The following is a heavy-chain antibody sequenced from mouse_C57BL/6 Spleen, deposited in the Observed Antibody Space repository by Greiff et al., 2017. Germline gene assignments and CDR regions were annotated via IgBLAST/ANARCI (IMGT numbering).Heavy chain of an antibody. J-gene: IGHJ2*01. CDR1: GFNIKDYY. CDR2: IDPGVGET. CDR3: ARYFYGSSPHFDY. D-gene: IGHD1-1*01. V-gene: IGHV14-2*01. Sequence: VQLKESGAELVKPGASVKLSCTASGFNIKDYYMHWVKQRPEQGLEWIGRIDPGVGETKYAPKFQGRATITADTSSNTAYLQLSRLTSEDTAVYYCARYFYGSSPHFDYWGQGTTLTVSS.